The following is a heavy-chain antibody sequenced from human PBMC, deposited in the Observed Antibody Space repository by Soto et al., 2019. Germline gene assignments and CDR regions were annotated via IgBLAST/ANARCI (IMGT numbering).Heavy chain of an antibody. CDR1: GGTFNNFA. CDR3: ATATMSPVSATLDHGGMDV. CDR2: IMPVFHTT. V-gene: IGHV1-69*01. Sequence: QVQLVQSGAEVKKPGSSVKVSCQASGGTFNNFAFTWVRQAPGQGLEWLGGIMPVFHTTNIAQTFQDRITVTADDFTTTVYMEMTSLSYDDTAVYYGATATMSPVSATLDHGGMDVWGQGTTVTVSS. D-gene: IGHD1-26*01. J-gene: IGHJ6*02.